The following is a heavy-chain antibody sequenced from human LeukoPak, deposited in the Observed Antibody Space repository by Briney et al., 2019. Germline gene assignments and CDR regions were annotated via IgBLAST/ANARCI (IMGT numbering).Heavy chain of an antibody. J-gene: IGHJ4*02. CDR2: ISAYNGNT. V-gene: IGHV1-18*01. D-gene: IGHD3-22*01. Sequence: ASVKVSCKASGYTFTSYGISWVRQAPGQGLEWMGWISAYNGNTNYAQKLQGRVTMTTDTSTSTAYMELRRLRSDDTAVYYCARPSRVYYYDRWGYFDYWGQGTLVTVSS. CDR3: ARPSRVYYYDRWGYFDY. CDR1: GYTFTSYG.